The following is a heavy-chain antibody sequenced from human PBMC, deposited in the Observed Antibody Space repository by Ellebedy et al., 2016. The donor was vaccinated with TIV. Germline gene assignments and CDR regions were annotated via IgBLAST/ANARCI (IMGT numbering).Heavy chain of an antibody. Sequence: GESLKISCAASGFSVSNTYMSWVRQAPGEGLEWVSVTYSDDRTYYADSVKGRFTLSRDNSKNTLYLQMNSLRAEDTAVYYCAKVAAGPGGVWVFDYWGQGTLVTVSS. J-gene: IGHJ4*02. D-gene: IGHD6-6*01. CDR3: AKVAAGPGGVWVFDY. CDR1: GFSVSNTY. V-gene: IGHV3-53*01. CDR2: TYSDDRT.